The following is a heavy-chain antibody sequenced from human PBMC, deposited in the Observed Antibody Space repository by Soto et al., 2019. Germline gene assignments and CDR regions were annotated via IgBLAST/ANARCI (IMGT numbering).Heavy chain of an antibody. CDR3: VRDGTKTLREWFDP. J-gene: IGHJ5*02. Sequence: KPSETLSLTCTVSGASISGFYWSWIRKSAGKGLEWIGRIYATGTTDYNPSLKSRVMMSVDTSKKQFSLKLRSVTAADTAVYYCVRDGTKTLREWFDPWGQGISVTVSS. V-gene: IGHV4-4*07. CDR2: IYATGTT. D-gene: IGHD1-1*01. CDR1: GASISGFY.